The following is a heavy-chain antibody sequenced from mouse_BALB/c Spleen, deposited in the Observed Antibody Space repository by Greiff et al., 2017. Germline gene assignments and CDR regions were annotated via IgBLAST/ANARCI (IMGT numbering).Heavy chain of an antibody. Sequence: VKLMESGAELARPGASVKLSCKASGYTFTSYWMQWVKQRPGQGLEWIGAIYPGDGDTRYTQKFKGKATLTADKSSSTAYMQLSSLASEDSAVYYCARGIYYGNWRDYFDYWGQGTTLTVSS. CDR1: GYTFTSYW. D-gene: IGHD2-1*01. CDR2: IYPGDGDT. V-gene: IGHV1-87*01. CDR3: ARGIYYGNWRDYFDY. J-gene: IGHJ2*01.